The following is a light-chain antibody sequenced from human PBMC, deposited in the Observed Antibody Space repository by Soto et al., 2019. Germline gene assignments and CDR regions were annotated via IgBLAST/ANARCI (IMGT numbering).Light chain of an antibody. Sequence: QSVLTQPPSVSSAPGQKVTISCSGNSSNIGDNFVAWYQQHPGTAPKLLIYDNSERPSGIPDRFSGSKSGTSATLGITGLQTGDEADYYCGTWDTSLNVEVFGTGTKVTVL. CDR1: SSNIGDNF. CDR3: GTWDTSLNVEV. J-gene: IGLJ1*01. V-gene: IGLV1-51*01. CDR2: DNS.